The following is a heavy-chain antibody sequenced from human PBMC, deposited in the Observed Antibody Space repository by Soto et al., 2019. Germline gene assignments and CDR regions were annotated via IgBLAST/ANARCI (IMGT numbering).Heavy chain of an antibody. CDR2: IWFSGTT. CDR3: ARESSGNHNHNWFDP. J-gene: IGHJ5*02. V-gene: IGHV4-59*01. Sequence: QVQLLESGPGLVKPSETLSLTCTVSGGSLSPYYWSWVRQPPGKGLEWIGFIWFSGTTTYNPSLRSRVTMSVDTSKNQLSLELNSVTAADTAVYYCARESSGNHNHNWFDPWGLGTLVTVSA. CDR1: GGSLSPYY. D-gene: IGHD1-20*01.